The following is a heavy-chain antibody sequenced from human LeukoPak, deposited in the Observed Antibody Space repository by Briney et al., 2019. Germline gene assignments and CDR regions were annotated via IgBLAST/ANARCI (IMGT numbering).Heavy chain of an antibody. D-gene: IGHD3-16*01. Sequence: ASVKVSCKASGYTFTSYDINWVRQATGQGLEWMGWMNPNSGNTGYAQKFLGRVTMTIDPSTSTAYMELRSLRSDDTAVYYCAREEGGNYYYMDVWGKGTTVTVSS. J-gene: IGHJ6*03. CDR3: AREEGGNYYYMDV. CDR2: MNPNSGNT. V-gene: IGHV1-8*01. CDR1: GYTFTSYD.